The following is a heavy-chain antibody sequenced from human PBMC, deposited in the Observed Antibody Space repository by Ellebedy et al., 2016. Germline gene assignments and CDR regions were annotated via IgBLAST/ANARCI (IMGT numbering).Heavy chain of an antibody. Sequence: GDSLKISCVASGFSFSSYDMHWVRQVTGKGLEWVAAIGTLSDTFYPGSVKGRFTISRENAKNSLYLQMNNLRVGDTAVYYCARDGRTSGWHPEFDSWGQGTLVTVSS. CDR2: IGTLSDT. CDR1: GFSFSSYD. V-gene: IGHV3-13*01. J-gene: IGHJ4*02. D-gene: IGHD6-19*01. CDR3: ARDGRTSGWHPEFDS.